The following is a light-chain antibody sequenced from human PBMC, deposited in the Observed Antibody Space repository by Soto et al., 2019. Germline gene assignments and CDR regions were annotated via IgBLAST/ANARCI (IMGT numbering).Light chain of an antibody. CDR1: QSVSSN. CDR3: QQYNNWPPKYT. J-gene: IGKJ2*01. Sequence: EIVMTQSPATLSVSPVERATLSCRASQSVSSNLAWYQQKPGQAPRLLIYGASTRATGIPARFSGGGSGTEFTLTISSLQSEDFAVYYCQQYNNWPPKYTFGQGTKLEIK. CDR2: GAS. V-gene: IGKV3-15*01.